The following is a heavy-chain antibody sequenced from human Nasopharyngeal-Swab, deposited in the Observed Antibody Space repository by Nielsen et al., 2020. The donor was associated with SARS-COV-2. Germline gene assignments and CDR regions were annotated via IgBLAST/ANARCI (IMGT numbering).Heavy chain of an antibody. J-gene: IGHJ4*02. Sequence: SETLSLTCTVSGGSLTYYQWTWTRQFPGKGLEWIGYIYESGSTLYNPSLESRVTISLDTSKKQFSLRLTSVTAADTAVYFCARMGRLDYWGQGTLVTVSS. D-gene: IGHD3-16*01. CDR3: ARMGRLDY. CDR1: GGSLTYYQ. V-gene: IGHV4-59*13. CDR2: IYESGST.